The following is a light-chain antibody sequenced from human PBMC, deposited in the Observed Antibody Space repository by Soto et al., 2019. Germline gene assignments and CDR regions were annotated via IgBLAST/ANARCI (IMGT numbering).Light chain of an antibody. CDR2: DAY. J-gene: IGKJ2*02. CDR1: QSVXRY. CDR3: QQRAKWPST. Sequence: VLTQSPXTLSLSPGETATLSCRASQSVXRYVAWYQQKLGQAPRLLIYDAYTRATGVAARFTGSGSATDFRLTITSLEPEDFAVYYCQQRAKWPSTFGPGTKVE. V-gene: IGKV3-11*01.